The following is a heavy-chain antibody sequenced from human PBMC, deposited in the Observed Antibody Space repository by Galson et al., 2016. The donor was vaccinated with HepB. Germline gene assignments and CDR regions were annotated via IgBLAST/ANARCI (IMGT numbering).Heavy chain of an antibody. V-gene: IGHV3-11*06. D-gene: IGHD5-18*01. J-gene: IGHJ4*02. Sequence: SLRLSCAASGFTFNDYYMHWIRQAPGKGLEWVSYISNSGYYTNYADSVKGRFTISRDNSKNTLFLQMNSLRAEDTAVYYCARDRAMLTGFDYWGQGTLVTVSS. CDR1: GFTFNDYY. CDR2: ISNSGYYT. CDR3: ARDRAMLTGFDY.